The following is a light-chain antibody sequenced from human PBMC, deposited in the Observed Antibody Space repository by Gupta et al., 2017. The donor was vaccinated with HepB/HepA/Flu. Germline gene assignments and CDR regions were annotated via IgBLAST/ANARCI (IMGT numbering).Light chain of an antibody. J-gene: IGKJ2*01. CDR3: QQYDNLPAYT. CDR2: DAS. Sequence: DIPMTPSPSSLSASVGERVTITFQARQDISNYLNWYQQKTGKAPKLLIYDASNLETGVPSRFSGSGSGTDVTFTISSRQHDDIATYYCQQYDNLPAYTFGQGTKLEIK. CDR1: QDISNY. V-gene: IGKV1-33*01.